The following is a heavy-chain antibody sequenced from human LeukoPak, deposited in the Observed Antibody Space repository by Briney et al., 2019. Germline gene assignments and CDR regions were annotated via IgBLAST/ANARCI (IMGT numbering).Heavy chain of an antibody. CDR2: IYPGDSDT. CDR1: GYSFTNYW. J-gene: IGHJ4*02. D-gene: IGHD6-13*01. Sequence: GESLKISCNGSGYSFTNYWIGWVRQMPGKGLEWMGIIYPGDSDTRYSPSFQGQVTISADKSISTAYLQWSSLKASDTAMYYCARRPAAGTVPLDYWGQGTLVTVSS. V-gene: IGHV5-51*01. CDR3: ARRPAAGTVPLDY.